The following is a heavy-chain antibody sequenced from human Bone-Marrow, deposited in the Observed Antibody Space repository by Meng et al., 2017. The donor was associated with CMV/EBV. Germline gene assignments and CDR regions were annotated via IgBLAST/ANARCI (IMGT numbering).Heavy chain of an antibody. J-gene: IGHJ4*02. D-gene: IGHD3-10*01. V-gene: IGHV1-69*05. Sequence: TFSSYAISWVRQAPGQGLEWMGRIIPIFGTANYAQKFQGRVTITTDESTSTAYMELNNLRSEDTAVYYCAPHYYGSGSYYNSDFDYWGQGTLVTVSS. CDR3: APHYYGSGSYYNSDFDY. CDR2: IIPIFGTA. CDR1: TFSSYA.